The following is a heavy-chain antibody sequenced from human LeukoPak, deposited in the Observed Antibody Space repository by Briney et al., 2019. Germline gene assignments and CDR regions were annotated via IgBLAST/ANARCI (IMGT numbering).Heavy chain of an antibody. CDR2: FQYTGST. J-gene: IGHJ3*02. Sequence: ETLSLTCTVSGGSISRSSNYWGWGWIRQPPGKGLEWIATFQYTGSTYYNPSLESRLTISVDTSQNHFSLRLNSVTAADTAVYYCARGRYCSADICSGGDAFDIWGQGTMVSVSS. CDR1: GGSISRSSNY. V-gene: IGHV4-39*07. CDR3: ARGRYCSADICSGGDAFDI. D-gene: IGHD2-15*01.